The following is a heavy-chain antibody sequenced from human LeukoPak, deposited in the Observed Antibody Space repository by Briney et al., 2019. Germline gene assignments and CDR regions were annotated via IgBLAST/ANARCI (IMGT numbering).Heavy chain of an antibody. CDR1: GFTFSSYA. V-gene: IGHV3-64D*06. D-gene: IGHD6-13*01. CDR2: ISSNGGST. CDR3: VKTSYSSSFDY. J-gene: IGHJ4*02. Sequence: PGGSLRLSCSASGFTFSSYAMHWVRQAPGKGLEYVSAISSNGGSTYYADSVKGRFTISRDNSKNTLYLQMSSLRAEDTAMYYCVKTSYSSSFDYWGQGTLVTVSS.